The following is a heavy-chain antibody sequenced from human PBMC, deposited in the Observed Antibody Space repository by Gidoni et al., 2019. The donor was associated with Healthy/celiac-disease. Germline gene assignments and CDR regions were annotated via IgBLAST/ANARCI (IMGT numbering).Heavy chain of an antibody. CDR2: IYYSGST. CDR3: ARLTALWYFDL. V-gene: IGHV4-39*01. CDR1: AASISSSSYY. Sequence: QLQLQQSRPGLLTPSETLSLPCSVSAASISSSSYYWGWIRQPPGKGLEWIGSIYYSGSTYYNPSLKSRVTISVDTSKNQFSLKLSSVTAADTAVYYCARLTALWYFDLWGRGTLVTVSS. J-gene: IGHJ2*01.